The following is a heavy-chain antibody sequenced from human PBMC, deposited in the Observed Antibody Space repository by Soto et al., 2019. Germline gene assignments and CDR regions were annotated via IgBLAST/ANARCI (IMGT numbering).Heavy chain of an antibody. J-gene: IGHJ4*02. CDR3: ARDQADAFDY. D-gene: IGHD6-13*01. Sequence: QVQLVESGGGVVQPGRSLRLSCAASGFTFSSYAMHWVRQAPGKGLEWVAVISYDGSNKYYADSVKGRFTISRDNSKNTLYLQMNSRRAEDTAVYYCARDQADAFDYWGQGTLVTVSS. CDR2: ISYDGSNK. V-gene: IGHV3-30-3*01. CDR1: GFTFSSYA.